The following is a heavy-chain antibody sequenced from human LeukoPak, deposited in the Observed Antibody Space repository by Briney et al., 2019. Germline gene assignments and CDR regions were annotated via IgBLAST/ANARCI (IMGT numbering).Heavy chain of an antibody. V-gene: IGHV3-7*01. D-gene: IGHD1-14*01. CDR2: IKPDGSEI. CDR3: ARGVMNLDAFDI. CDR1: GFSFSRYW. J-gene: IGHJ3*02. Sequence: PGGSLRLSCAASGFSFSRYWMSWVRQAPVRGLEWVANIKPDGSEIYYVDSVKGRFTISRDNSKNTLYLQMNSLRAEDTAVYYCARGVMNLDAFDIWGQGTMVTVSS.